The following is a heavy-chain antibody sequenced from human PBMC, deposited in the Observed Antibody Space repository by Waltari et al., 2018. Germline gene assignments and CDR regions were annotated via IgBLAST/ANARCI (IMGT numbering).Heavy chain of an antibody. CDR1: GGPISSYY. CDR2: IYYSGST. D-gene: IGHD6-13*01. V-gene: IGHV4-59*01. Sequence: QVQLQESGPGLVKPSETLSLTCTVSGGPISSYYWSWIRQPPGKGLEWIGYIYYSGSTNYNPSLKSRVTISVDTSKNQFSLKLSSVTAADTAVYYCVAAAEPYNWFDPWGQGTLVTVSS. CDR3: VAAAEPYNWFDP. J-gene: IGHJ5*02.